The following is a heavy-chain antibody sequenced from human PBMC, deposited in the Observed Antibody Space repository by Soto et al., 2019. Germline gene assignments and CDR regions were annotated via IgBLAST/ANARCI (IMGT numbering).Heavy chain of an antibody. D-gene: IGHD3-16*02. CDR2: INHSGST. CDR1: GGSFSGYY. J-gene: IGHJ3*02. Sequence: QSQTLSLTCAVYGGSFSGYYWSWIRQPPGKGLEWIGEINHSGSTNYNPSLKSRVTISVDTSKNQFSLKLSSVTAADTAVYYCARGQGGAIEDAFDIWGQGTMVTVSS. V-gene: IGHV4-34*01. CDR3: ARGQGGAIEDAFDI.